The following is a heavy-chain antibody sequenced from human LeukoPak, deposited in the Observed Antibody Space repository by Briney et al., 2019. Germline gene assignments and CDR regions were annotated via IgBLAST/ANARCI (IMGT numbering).Heavy chain of an antibody. CDR1: GYTFTGYY. Sequence: ASVKVSCKASGYTFTGYYMHWVRQAPGQGLEWMGWINPNSGGTNYAQKFQGRVTMTRDTSISTAHLDLTSLTSDDTAVYYCARGGPNWGYFPLDQWGQGTLVTVSS. CDR2: INPNSGGT. CDR3: ARGGPNWGYFPLDQ. J-gene: IGHJ5*02. D-gene: IGHD7-27*01. V-gene: IGHV1-2*02.